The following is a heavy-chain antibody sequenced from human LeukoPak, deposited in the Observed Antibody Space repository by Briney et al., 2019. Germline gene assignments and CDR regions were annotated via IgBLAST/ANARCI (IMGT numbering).Heavy chain of an antibody. CDR1: GYTFTTYD. D-gene: IGHD1-26*01. CDR3: ATVSPSRSGSYGY. CDR2: MNPNSGST. J-gene: IGHJ4*02. Sequence: GASVKVSCKASGYTFTTYDINWVRQATGQGLEWMGWMNPNSGSTGYAQKFQGRVTITRDTSASTAYMELSSLRSEDTAVYYCATVSPSRSGSYGYWGQGTLVTVSS. V-gene: IGHV1-8*01.